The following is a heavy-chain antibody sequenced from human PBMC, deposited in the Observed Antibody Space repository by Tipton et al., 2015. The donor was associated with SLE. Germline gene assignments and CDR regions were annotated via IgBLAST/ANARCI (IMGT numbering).Heavy chain of an antibody. CDR2: INESGST. J-gene: IGHJ4*02. V-gene: IGHV4-34*01. D-gene: IGHD2/OR15-2a*01. Sequence: LSLTCAVYDGSFSGHYWTWIRQPPERGLEWIGEINESGSTNYNPSLKSRVTISLDTSKKQFSLNLRFVTAADTAVYYCANTEYVFFNGDFWGQGKPVTVSS. CDR1: DGSFSGHY. CDR3: ANTEYVFFNGDF.